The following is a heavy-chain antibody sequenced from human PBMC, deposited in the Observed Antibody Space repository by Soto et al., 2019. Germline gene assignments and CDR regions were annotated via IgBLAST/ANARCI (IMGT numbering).Heavy chain of an antibody. Sequence: QITLKESGPTLVKPTQTLTLTCTFSGFSLTTRGVGVGWIRQPPGKALECLALIYWDDDKRYSPSLQSRLSTXTXTXXHQVVLTMTNVDPVDTATYYCAHIPNYYQYDWFDPWGQGTLVSVSS. CDR2: IYWDDDK. V-gene: IGHV2-5*02. CDR3: AHIPNYYQYDWFDP. CDR1: GFSLTTRGVG. J-gene: IGHJ5*02. D-gene: IGHD3-16*01.